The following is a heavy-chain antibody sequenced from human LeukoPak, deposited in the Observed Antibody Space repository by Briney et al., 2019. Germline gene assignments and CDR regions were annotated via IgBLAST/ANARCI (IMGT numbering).Heavy chain of an antibody. CDR2: INHSGST. CDR1: GGSYSGYY. CDR3: ARDLVTVTKGFDI. J-gene: IGHJ3*02. D-gene: IGHD4-17*01. Sequence: SETLSLTCAVYGGSYSGYYWSWTRQPPGKGLEWIGEINHSGSTNYNPSLKSRVTISIDTSKNQFSLKLSSVTAADTAVYYCARDLVTVTKGFDIWGQGTMVSVSS. V-gene: IGHV4-34*01.